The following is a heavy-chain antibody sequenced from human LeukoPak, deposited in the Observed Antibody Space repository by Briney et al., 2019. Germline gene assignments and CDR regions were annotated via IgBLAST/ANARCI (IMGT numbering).Heavy chain of an antibody. CDR3: ARGFTYSSSWYGDY. CDR2: INPNSGGT. V-gene: IGHV1-2*02. D-gene: IGHD6-13*01. J-gene: IGHJ4*02. CDR1: GYTFTGYY. Sequence: ASVKVSCKASGYTFTGYYMHWVRQAPGQGLEWMGWINPNSGGTNYAQKFQGRVTMTGDTSGSAAYMELTSLRLDDTAVYYCARGFTYSSSWYGDYWGQGSLITVSS.